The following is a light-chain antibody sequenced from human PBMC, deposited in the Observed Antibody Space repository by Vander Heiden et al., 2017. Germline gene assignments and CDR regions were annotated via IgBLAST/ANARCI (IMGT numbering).Light chain of an antibody. CDR2: DGS. V-gene: IGKV1-5*01. J-gene: IGKJ1*01. Sequence: DIHMTPSPSTLSASVGDRVTIPCRASQSISSWLAWYQQKPGKAPKLLIYDGSSLESGVPSRCSGSGSGTEFTLTISSLEPDDFATYYRQHSGTFGQGTKVEIK. CDR3: QHSGT. CDR1: QSISSW.